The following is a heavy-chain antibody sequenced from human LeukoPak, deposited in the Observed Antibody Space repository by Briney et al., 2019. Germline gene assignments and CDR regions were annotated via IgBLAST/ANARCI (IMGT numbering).Heavy chain of an antibody. CDR3: AKETRRHYYMDV. CDR1: GYTFTSYY. CDR2: INPSGGST. J-gene: IGHJ6*03. V-gene: IGHV1-46*01. Sequence: ASVKVSCKASGYTFTSYYMHWVRQAPGQGLEWMGIINPSGGSTSYAQKFQGRVTMTRDTSTSTVYMELSSLRSEDTAVYYCAKETRRHYYMDVWGKGTTVTVSS. D-gene: IGHD6-6*01.